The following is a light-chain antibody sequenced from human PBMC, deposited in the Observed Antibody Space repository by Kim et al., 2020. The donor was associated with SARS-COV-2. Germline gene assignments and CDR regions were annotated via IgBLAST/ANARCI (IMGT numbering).Light chain of an antibody. V-gene: IGKV1-33*01. J-gene: IGKJ2*01. CDR3: QQYDDLPYT. CDR2: EAS. Sequence: DIQMTQSPSSLSASVGDRVTITCQASQDISTYLNWYQQKPGKAPQLLIYEASNLETGVPSRFSGGGSGTDFTFTISSLQPEDIATYHCQQYDDLPYTFGQGTKLEI. CDR1: QDISTY.